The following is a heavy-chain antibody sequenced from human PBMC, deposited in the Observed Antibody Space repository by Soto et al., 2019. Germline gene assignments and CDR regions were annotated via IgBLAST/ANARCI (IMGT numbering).Heavy chain of an antibody. CDR2: IFHTGNT. J-gene: IGHJ4*02. D-gene: IGHD1-1*01. CDR3: ARHGGPSRTGTGFGY. Sequence: PSETLSLTCTVSGDSFSSYYWTWIRQPPGKRLEWVAYIFHTGNTNYNPSLKSRVTISVDTSKNQFSLKLSSVTAADTAVYYCARHGGPSRTGTGFGYWGQGTQVTVSS. CDR1: GDSFSSYY. V-gene: IGHV4-59*08.